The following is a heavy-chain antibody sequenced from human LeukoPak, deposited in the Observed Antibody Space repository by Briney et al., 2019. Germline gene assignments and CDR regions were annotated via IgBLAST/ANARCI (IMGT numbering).Heavy chain of an antibody. Sequence: PGGSLRLSCAASGFTFSDYYMSWIRQAPGKGLEWVSYISSSGSTIYYADSVKGRFTISRDNAKNSLYLQMNSLRAEDTAVYYCARDHYDSSGYYYFDYWGQGTLVTVSS. CDR1: GFTFSDYY. CDR3: ARDHYDSSGYYYFDY. V-gene: IGHV3-11*04. D-gene: IGHD3-22*01. J-gene: IGHJ4*02. CDR2: ISSSGSTI.